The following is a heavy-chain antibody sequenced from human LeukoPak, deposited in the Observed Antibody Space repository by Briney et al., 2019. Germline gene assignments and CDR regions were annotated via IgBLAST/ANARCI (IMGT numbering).Heavy chain of an antibody. V-gene: IGHV3-23*01. CDR1: GLTNSRRP. CDR2: ISGSGGST. D-gene: IGHD2-2*01. CDR3: AKSGTYWSSNSSYGNYKYYYMNI. Sequence: GGSLRLSFAASGLTNSRRPASSVRQAPGKGLEWVSAISGSGGSTYYADSVKGRFTISRDNSKNTLYLQMNSLRAADMTIYYCAKSGTYWSSNSSYGNYKYYYMNIFVKVTTVTVSS. J-gene: IGHJ6*03.